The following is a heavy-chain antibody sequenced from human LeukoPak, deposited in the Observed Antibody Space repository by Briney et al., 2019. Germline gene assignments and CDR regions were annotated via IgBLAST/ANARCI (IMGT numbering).Heavy chain of an antibody. D-gene: IGHD2-2*01. V-gene: IGHV4-39*01. CDR3: ASYISTPSRRNLDC. CDR1: GGSISSSTYY. CDR2: IYYSGNT. Sequence: SETLSLTCTVSGGSISSSTYYWGWIRQPPGKGLEWIGSIYYSGNTYYNPSLKSRVTISVDTSKNQFSLKLSSVTAADTAVYYCASYISTPSRRNLDCWGQGTPLRVSS. J-gene: IGHJ4*02.